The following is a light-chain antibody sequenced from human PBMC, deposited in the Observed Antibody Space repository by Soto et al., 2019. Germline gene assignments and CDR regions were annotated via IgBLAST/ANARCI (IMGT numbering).Light chain of an antibody. CDR3: SSFSSDSTPLV. CDR2: EVS. V-gene: IGLV2-14*01. CDR1: SSDVGLYDF. Sequence: QSALTQPASVSGSPGQSITISCTGASSDVGLYDFVSWYQHHPGKAPKLLIFEVSYRPSGVSSRFSGSKSGNTASLTISGLQAEDEADYYCSSFSSDSTPLVFGGGTKLTVL. J-gene: IGLJ2*01.